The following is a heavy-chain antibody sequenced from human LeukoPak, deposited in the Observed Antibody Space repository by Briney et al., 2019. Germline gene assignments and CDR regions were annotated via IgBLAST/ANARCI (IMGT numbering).Heavy chain of an antibody. V-gene: IGHV3-23*01. Sequence: GGSLRLPCAASGFTFSSHAMSWVRQAPGKGLEWVSAISGSGGSTYYADSVKGRFTISRDNSKNTLLLQMNSLRAEDTAVYYCAKDALISFRGAWSQSDYWGQGTLVTVSS. CDR3: AKDALISFRGAWSQSDY. CDR1: GFTFSSHA. CDR2: ISGSGGST. J-gene: IGHJ4*02. D-gene: IGHD3-16*02.